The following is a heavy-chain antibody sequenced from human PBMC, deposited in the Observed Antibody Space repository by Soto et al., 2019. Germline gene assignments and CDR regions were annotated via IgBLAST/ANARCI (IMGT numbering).Heavy chain of an antibody. CDR1: GFTFSSYG. V-gene: IGHV3-33*01. D-gene: IGHD1-26*01. CDR2: IWYAGSDK. Sequence: QVQLVESGGGVVQPGRSLRLSCAASGFTFSSYGLHWVRQAPGKGLEWVANIWYAGSDKYYADSVKGRFTISRDNSKNTLYLQMNSLRAEDTAVYYCARVGPFSGSYYDWYFDLWGRGTLVTVSS. CDR3: ARVGPFSGSYYDWYFDL. J-gene: IGHJ2*01.